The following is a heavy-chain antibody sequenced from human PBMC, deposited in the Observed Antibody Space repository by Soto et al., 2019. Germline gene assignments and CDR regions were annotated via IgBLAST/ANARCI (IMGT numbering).Heavy chain of an antibody. Sequence: PSETLSLTCTVSGGSISSGGYYWSWIRQHPGKGLEWIGYIYYSGSTYYNPSLKSRVTISVDTSKNQFSLKLSSVTAADTAVYYCARDATPHPGMGRNFDYWGQGTLVTVSS. CDR3: ARDATPHPGMGRNFDY. CDR1: GGSISSGGYY. D-gene: IGHD1-26*01. J-gene: IGHJ4*02. V-gene: IGHV4-31*03. CDR2: IYYSGST.